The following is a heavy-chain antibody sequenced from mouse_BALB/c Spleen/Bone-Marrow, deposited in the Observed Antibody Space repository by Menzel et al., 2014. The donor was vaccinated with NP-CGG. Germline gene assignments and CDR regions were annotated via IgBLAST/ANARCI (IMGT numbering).Heavy chain of an antibody. J-gene: IGHJ2*01. D-gene: IGHD2-4*01. V-gene: IGHV1-69*01. Sequence: VQLQQSGAELVMPGASVKMSCKASGYTFTDYWMHWVKQRPGQGLEWIGAIDTSDSYNSYNQKFKGKATLTVDESSSTAYMQLSSLTSEDSAVYYCARTGYDYYFDYWGQGTTLTVSS. CDR1: GYTFTDYW. CDR3: ARTGYDYYFDY. CDR2: IDTSDSYN.